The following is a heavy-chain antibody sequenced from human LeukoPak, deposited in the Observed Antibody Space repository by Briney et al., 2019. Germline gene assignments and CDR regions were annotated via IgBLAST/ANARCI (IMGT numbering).Heavy chain of an antibody. CDR3: ARLHYYYGMDV. CDR1: GGSISSSSYY. J-gene: IGHJ6*02. V-gene: IGHV4-39*01. Sequence: SETLSLTCTVSGGSISSSSYYWGWIRQPPGKGLEWIGSIYYSGNTYYNPSLKSRVTISVDTSKNQFSLKLSSVTAADTAVYYCARLHYYYGMDVWGQGTTVTVS. CDR2: IYYSGNT.